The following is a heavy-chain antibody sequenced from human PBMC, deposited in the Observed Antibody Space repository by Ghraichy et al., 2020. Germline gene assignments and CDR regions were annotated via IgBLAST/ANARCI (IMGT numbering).Heavy chain of an antibody. Sequence: GGSLRLSCAASGFTFSSYAMSWVRQAPGKGLEWVSAISGSGGSTYYADSVKGRFTISRDNSKNTLYLQMNSLRAEDTAVYYCAKSVYCSSTSCYGAFYYFDYWGQGTLVTVSS. V-gene: IGHV3-23*01. CDR1: GFTFSSYA. CDR2: ISGSGGST. D-gene: IGHD2-2*01. CDR3: AKSVYCSSTSCYGAFYYFDY. J-gene: IGHJ4*02.